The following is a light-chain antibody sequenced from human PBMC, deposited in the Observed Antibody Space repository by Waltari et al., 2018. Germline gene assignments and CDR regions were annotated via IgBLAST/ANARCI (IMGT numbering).Light chain of an antibody. Sequence: SYELTQTPSVSVSPGQTARITCSGDALPNKYDYWYQQKPGQAPVVVIYKDTQRPSGIPGRFSGSTSGTTVTLTISGVQAEDEADYYCQSADTSGNYVFGPGTKVTVV. CDR2: KDT. CDR1: ALPNKY. CDR3: QSADTSGNYV. V-gene: IGLV3-25*03. J-gene: IGLJ1*01.